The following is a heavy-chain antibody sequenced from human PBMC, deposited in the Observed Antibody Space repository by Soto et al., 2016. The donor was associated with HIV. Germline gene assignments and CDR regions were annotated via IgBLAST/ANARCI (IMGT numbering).Heavy chain of an antibody. CDR2: ILPNTGGT. CDR3: VSYGY. D-gene: IGHD3-16*01. V-gene: IGHV1-2*02. CDR1: GYTLSGYY. J-gene: IGHJ4*02. Sequence: QVQLVQSGAEVKKPGASVKVSCKASGYTLSGYYMHWVRQAPGQGLEWMGWILPNTGGTKYAQNLQGRVTMTSNTSISTAYMEVTSLRSDDTAVYYCVSYGYWGQGTLVTVSS.